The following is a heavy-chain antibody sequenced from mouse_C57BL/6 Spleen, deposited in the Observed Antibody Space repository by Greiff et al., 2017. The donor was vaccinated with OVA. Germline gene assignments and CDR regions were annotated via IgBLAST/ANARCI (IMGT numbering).Heavy chain of an antibody. CDR2: INPYNGDT. CDR1: GYSFTGYF. CDR3: ARSGLLRSYYAMDY. V-gene: IGHV1-20*01. J-gene: IGHJ4*01. Sequence: EVQLQESGPELVKPGDSVKISCKASGYSFTGYFMNWVMQSHGKSLEWIGRINPYNGDTFYNQKFKGKATLTVDESSSTAHMELRSLTSEDSAAYYCARSGLLRSYYAMDYWGQGTSVAVSS. D-gene: IGHD1-1*01.